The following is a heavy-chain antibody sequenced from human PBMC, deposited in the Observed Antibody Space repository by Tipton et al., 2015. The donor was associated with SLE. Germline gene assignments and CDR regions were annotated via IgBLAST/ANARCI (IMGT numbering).Heavy chain of an antibody. V-gene: IGHV3-30*02. CDR1: GFNFNNYA. Sequence: QLVQSGGGVVQPGGSLRLSCAASGFNFNNYAMHCVRQAPGKGLEWVAFIQYDESNRYYADSVKGRFTISRDNSKNTLYLQMNSLRSEDTSVYYCANSLLLGGYSHFGYWGQGTLVTVSS. D-gene: IGHD2-15*01. CDR2: IQYDESNR. CDR3: ANSLLLGGYSHFGY. J-gene: IGHJ4*02.